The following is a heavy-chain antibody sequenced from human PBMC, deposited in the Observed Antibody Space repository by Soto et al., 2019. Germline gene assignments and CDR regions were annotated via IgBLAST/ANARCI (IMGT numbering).Heavy chain of an antibody. CDR3: AGRYCSNGVCHLGLSDY. CDR2: IGTRGSTK. D-gene: IGHD2-8*01. Sequence: GSLRLSCAASGLTFSSCEMNWVRQAPGKGLEWVSYIGTRGSTKYYADSVRGRFTVSRDNTKSSLFLQLNSLRAEDTAVYFCAGRYCSNGVCHLGLSDYWGQGTLVTVSS. J-gene: IGHJ4*02. V-gene: IGHV3-48*03. CDR1: GLTFSSCE.